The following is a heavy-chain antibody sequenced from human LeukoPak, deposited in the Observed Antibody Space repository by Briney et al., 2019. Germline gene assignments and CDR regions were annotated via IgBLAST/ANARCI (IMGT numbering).Heavy chain of an antibody. J-gene: IGHJ4*02. Sequence: PGGSLRLSCAASGFTFSSYSMNWVRRAPGKGLEWVSYISSSSRTIYYADSVKGRFTISRDNAKNSLYLQMNSLRAEDTAVYYCARDHYGDYGVDYWGQGTLVTVSS. CDR3: ARDHYGDYGVDY. V-gene: IGHV3-48*01. D-gene: IGHD4-17*01. CDR1: GFTFSSYS. CDR2: ISSSSRTI.